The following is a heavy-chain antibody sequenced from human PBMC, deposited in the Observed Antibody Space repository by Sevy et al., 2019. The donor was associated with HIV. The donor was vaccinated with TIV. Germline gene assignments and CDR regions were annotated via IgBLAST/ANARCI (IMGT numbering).Heavy chain of an antibody. D-gene: IGHD3-22*01. J-gene: IGHJ4*02. V-gene: IGHV1-24*01. CDR1: GSTLTKLS. CDR2: FDPEDGER. Sequence: ASVKVSCKVSGSTLTKLSMHWVRQAPRKGLEWMATFDPEDGERVYAQKFQGRVTMTEDTSTDTAYMELSSLRSEDTAIYYCATTKDYYESSGSPFDYWGQGTLVTVSS. CDR3: ATTKDYYESSGSPFDY.